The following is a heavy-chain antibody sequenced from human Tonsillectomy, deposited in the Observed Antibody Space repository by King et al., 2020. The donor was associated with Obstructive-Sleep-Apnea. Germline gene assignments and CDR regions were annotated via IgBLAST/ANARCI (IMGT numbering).Heavy chain of an antibody. CDR3: AREMGYSYGRRGGDY. J-gene: IGHJ4*02. D-gene: IGHD5-18*01. CDR1: GYTFTSYF. V-gene: IGHV1-46*01. CDR2: INPSAGTT. Sequence: VQLVQSGAEVKKPGASVKVSCTASGYTFTSYFMHWVRQAPGQGLEWMGIINPSAGTTNFAQMFQGRVTLTRDTSTRTVYMELSSLTSEDTAVYYCAREMGYSYGRRGGDYWGQGTLVTVS.